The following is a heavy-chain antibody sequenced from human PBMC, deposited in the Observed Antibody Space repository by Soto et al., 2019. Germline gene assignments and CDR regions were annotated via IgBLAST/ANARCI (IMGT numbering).Heavy chain of an antibody. J-gene: IGHJ4*02. D-gene: IGHD1-26*01. Sequence: GASAKVSCKASGYTFTSYDINWVRQATGQGLEWMGWMNPNSGNTGYAQKFQGRVTMTRNTSISTAYMELSSLRSEDTAVYYCAGRIVGATAWRFVDWGQGTLVTAPQ. V-gene: IGHV1-8*01. CDR1: GYTFTSYD. CDR2: MNPNSGNT. CDR3: AGRIVGATAWRFVD.